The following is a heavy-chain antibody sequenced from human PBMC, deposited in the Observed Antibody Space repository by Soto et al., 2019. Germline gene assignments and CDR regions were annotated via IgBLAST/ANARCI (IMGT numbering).Heavy chain of an antibody. J-gene: IGHJ4*02. CDR1: GVTIRSYR. CDR3: AKEKEAGSETSCSLSPFDS. V-gene: IGHV3-7*01. CDR2: IKQDGSEK. Sequence: GGCLRLSCSTAGVTIRSYRMSWAWQAPGKGMEWVANIKQDGSEKYYADSVQGRFTVSRDNAKNSLYLQLNSLRDDDTAVYSCAKEKEAGSETSCSLSPFDSWGQGTLVTVSS. D-gene: IGHD2-15*01.